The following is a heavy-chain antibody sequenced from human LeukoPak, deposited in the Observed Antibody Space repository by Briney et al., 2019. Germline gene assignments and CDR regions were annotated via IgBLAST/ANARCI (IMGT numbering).Heavy chain of an antibody. CDR1: GFTFSNYW. V-gene: IGHV3-7*01. Sequence: GGSLRLSCAASGFTFSNYWMNWVRQAPGKGLEWVVNIKPDGSEKYYVDSVKGRFSISRGNAQNLLYLQMNSLRAEDTAVYYCLAAGGYWGQGTLVTVSS. CDR2: IKPDGSEK. D-gene: IGHD3-10*01. CDR3: LAAGGY. J-gene: IGHJ4*02.